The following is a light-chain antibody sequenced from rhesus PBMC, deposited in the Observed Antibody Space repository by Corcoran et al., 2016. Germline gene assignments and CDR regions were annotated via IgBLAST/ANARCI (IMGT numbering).Light chain of an antibody. V-gene: IGKV1-74*01. J-gene: IGKJ3*01. CDR1: ENVNNY. Sequence: DIQMTQSPSSLSASVVDRVTITCRASENVNNYFNWYQQIPGKASKLLISKASNVPSGGPSRLRGSGSGTDYTFNISSRQPEDVATYYCQNGEGTPVTFGPETKLDIK. CDR2: KAS. CDR3: QNGEGTPVT.